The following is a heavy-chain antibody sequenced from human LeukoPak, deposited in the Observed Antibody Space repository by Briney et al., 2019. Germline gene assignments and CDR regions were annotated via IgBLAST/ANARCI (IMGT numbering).Heavy chain of an antibody. CDR2: IYSDGST. J-gene: IGHJ4*02. D-gene: IGHD6-19*01. V-gene: IGHV3-53*01. CDR1: GFTVSNNY. Sequence: PGGSLRLSCAPSGFTVSNNYMSWVRQAPGKGLEWVSVIYSDGSTYYAGSVKGRFTISRDNSKNTLYLQMNSLRAEDTAVYYCAKGEWYSSGWYIDYWGQGTLVTVSS. CDR3: AKGEWYSSGWYIDY.